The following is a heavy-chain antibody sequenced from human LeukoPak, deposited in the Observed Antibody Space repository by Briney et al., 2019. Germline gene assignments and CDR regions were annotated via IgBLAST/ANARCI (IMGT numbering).Heavy chain of an antibody. J-gene: IGHJ4*02. CDR3: ARVRATGAHDY. Sequence: PSETLSLTCAVYGGSFSGYYWSWIRQPPGKGLEWIREINHSGSTNYNPSLKSRVTISVDTSKNQFSLKLSSVTAADTAVYYCARVRATGAHDYWGQGTLVTVSS. CDR1: GGSFSGYY. V-gene: IGHV4-34*01. D-gene: IGHD7-27*01. CDR2: INHSGST.